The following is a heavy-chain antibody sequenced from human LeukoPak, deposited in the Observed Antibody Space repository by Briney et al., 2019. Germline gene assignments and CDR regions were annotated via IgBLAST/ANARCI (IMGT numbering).Heavy chain of an antibody. J-gene: IGHJ6*02. Sequence: PGGSLRLSCAASGFTFSSYGMHWVRQAPGKGLEWVAVISYDGSNKYYADSVKGRFTISRDNAKKSVYLQMNSLRVEDAALYHCARDGKRVTTQFYYYGIDLWGQGTTVTVSS. CDR3: ARDGKRVTTQFYYYGIDL. CDR1: GFTFSSYG. CDR2: ISYDGSNK. V-gene: IGHV3-30*03. D-gene: IGHD3-3*01.